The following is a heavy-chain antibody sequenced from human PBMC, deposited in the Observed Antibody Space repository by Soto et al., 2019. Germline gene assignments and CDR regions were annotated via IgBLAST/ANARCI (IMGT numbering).Heavy chain of an antibody. D-gene: IGHD1-1*01. CDR1: GFTFDDYA. V-gene: IGHV3-9*01. Sequence: DVQLVESGGGLVQPGRSLRLSCAASGFTFDDYAMHWVRQVPGKGLEWVSAISWNSANIGYADSVKGRFTISRDNAKRSLYLQMNRLRPEDTALYYCARDLLGGEHPFYNNMDVWGQGTTVTVSS. J-gene: IGHJ6*02. CDR3: ARDLLGGEHPFYNNMDV. CDR2: ISWNSANI.